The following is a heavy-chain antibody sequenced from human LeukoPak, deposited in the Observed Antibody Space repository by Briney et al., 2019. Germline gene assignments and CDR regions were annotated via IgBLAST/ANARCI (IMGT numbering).Heavy chain of an antibody. CDR3: TRDGNCYGSGSYYVYYYYGMDV. V-gene: IGHV3-49*03. J-gene: IGHJ6*02. Sequence: GGPLRLSCTACGFTFSDYAMSWLRQAPGKGLEWGGFISSKAYSGSTEYVASLITIFAISSDNSKCLAYLQMNSLKTEDTAVYYCTRDGNCYGSGSYYVYYYYGMDVWGQGTTVTVSS. CDR1: GFTFSDYA. CDR2: ISSKAYSGST. D-gene: IGHD3-10*01.